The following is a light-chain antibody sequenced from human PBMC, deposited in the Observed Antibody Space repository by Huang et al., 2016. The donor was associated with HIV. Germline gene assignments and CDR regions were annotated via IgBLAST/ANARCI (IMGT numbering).Light chain of an antibody. Sequence: DIQMTQSPSILSASVGDRVTITCRASQTVDSWLAWYQQRPGKAPKLLIYKASKLESGVPSNFSGSRSGAVYTLTISSLQTDDFATYYCQQYKTYPWSFGQGTTVDI. CDR2: KAS. J-gene: IGKJ1*01. V-gene: IGKV1-5*03. CDR1: QTVDSW. CDR3: QQYKTYPWS.